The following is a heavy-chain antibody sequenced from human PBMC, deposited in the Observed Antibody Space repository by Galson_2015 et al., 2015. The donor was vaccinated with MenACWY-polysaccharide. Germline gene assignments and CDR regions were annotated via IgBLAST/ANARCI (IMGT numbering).Heavy chain of an antibody. CDR3: ANNGNLDN. CDR1: GFTFTGYA. CDR2: ITHSGENT. J-gene: IGHJ4*02. V-gene: IGHV3-23*01. D-gene: IGHD1-14*01. Sequence: SLRLSCAASGFTFTGYAMGWVRQAPGKGLEYISVITHSGENTYYADSVKGRFTISRDNSKNTLYLQMNNLRAEDTAIYYCANNGNLDNWGQGTLVTVSS.